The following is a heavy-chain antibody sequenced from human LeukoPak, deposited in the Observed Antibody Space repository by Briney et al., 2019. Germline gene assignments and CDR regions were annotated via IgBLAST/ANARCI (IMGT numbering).Heavy chain of an antibody. D-gene: IGHD2-2*01. CDR2: ISYDGSNK. Sequence: AGTLTLSCAASGFTFSSYAMSWVRQAPGKGLEWVAVISYDGSNKYYADSVKGRFTISRDNSKNTLYLQMNSLRAEDTAVYFCAKALPPARDKYYCDSWGQGSLVTVSS. J-gene: IGHJ4*02. CDR1: GFTFSSYA. V-gene: IGHV3-30*18. CDR3: AKALPPARDKYYCDS.